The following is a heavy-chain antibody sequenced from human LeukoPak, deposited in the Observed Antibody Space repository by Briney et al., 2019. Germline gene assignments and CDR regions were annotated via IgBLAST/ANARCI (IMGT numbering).Heavy chain of an antibody. CDR3: LRGDRRDY. V-gene: IGHV3-21*06. CDR1: GFTFNTYS. J-gene: IGHJ4*02. CDR2: IDSSGGYM. Sequence: GGSLRLSCEASGFTFNTYSMNWARQAPGKELEWVSSIDSSGGYMFYADSVKGRFIISRDNAKDSLYLQMNSLRVEDTAVYYCLRGDRRDYWGQGTLVTVSS.